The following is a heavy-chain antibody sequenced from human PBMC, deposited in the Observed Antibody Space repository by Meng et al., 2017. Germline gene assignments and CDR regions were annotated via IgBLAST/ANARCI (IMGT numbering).Heavy chain of an antibody. CDR2: IKQDGSEK. V-gene: IGHV3-7*03. D-gene: IGHD6-13*01. J-gene: IGHJ4*02. CDR1: GFTFSSYW. Sequence: GGSLRLSCAASGFTFSSYWMSWVRQAPGKGLEWVANIKQDGSEKYYVDSVKGRFTISRDNAKNSLYLQMNSLRAEDTAVYYCARDIFNSSSWYGYYFDYWGQGTLVTVSS. CDR3: ARDIFNSSSWYGYYFDY.